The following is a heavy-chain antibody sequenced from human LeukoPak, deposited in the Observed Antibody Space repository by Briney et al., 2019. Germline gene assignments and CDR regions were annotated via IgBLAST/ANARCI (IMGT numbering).Heavy chain of an antibody. Sequence: NPSETLSLTCTVSGGSISSYYWSWIRQPPGKGLERIGYMYYSGSTNYNPSLKSRVTISVDTSKNQFSLKLSSVTAADTAVYYCASLYSGSYDTGSFDYFNYWGQGTLVTVSS. D-gene: IGHD1-26*01. CDR2: MYYSGST. CDR3: ASLYSGSYDTGSFDYFNY. J-gene: IGHJ4*02. V-gene: IGHV4-59*01. CDR1: GGSISSYY.